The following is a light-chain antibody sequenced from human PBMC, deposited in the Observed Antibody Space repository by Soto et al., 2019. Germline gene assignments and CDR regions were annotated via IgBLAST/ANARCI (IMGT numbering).Light chain of an antibody. CDR1: SSDVGGYNY. CDR2: DVT. Sequence: QSALTQPASVSGSPGQSITISFTGTSSDVGGYNYVFWYQQHPGKAPKLIIYDVTNRPSGISNRFSGSKSGNTASLTISGLQAEDEAAYYCSSYTSSITVVFGGGTQLTVL. V-gene: IGLV2-14*03. J-gene: IGLJ2*01. CDR3: SSYTSSITVV.